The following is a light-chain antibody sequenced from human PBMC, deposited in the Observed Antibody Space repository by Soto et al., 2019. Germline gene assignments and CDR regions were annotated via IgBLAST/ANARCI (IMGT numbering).Light chain of an antibody. CDR1: EGIYNH. CDR2: ETW. CDR3: QQYYGYPLT. V-gene: IGKV1-8*01. J-gene: IGKJ5*01. Sequence: IRMTQSPSSFSASTGDRVTITCRASEGIYNHLAWYQQRPGKAPKLLIYETWTLQSGVPSSFRGSGSGTEFTVTISSLQPEESATYSCQQYYGYPLTFGQGKRLEIK.